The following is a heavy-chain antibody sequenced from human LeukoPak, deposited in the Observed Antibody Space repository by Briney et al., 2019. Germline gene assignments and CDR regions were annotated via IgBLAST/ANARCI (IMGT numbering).Heavy chain of an antibody. Sequence: SETLSLTCTVSGGSISSYYWSWIRQPPGKGLEWIGYIYYSGSTNYNPSLKSRVTISVDTSKNQFSLKLSSVTAADTAVYYCARSGRWLLLEGFDYWGQGTLVTVSS. J-gene: IGHJ4*02. D-gene: IGHD5-24*01. V-gene: IGHV4-59*01. CDR2: IYYSGST. CDR1: GGSISSYY. CDR3: ARSGRWLLLEGFDY.